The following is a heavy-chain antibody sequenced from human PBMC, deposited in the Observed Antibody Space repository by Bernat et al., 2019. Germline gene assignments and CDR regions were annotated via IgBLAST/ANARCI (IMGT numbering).Heavy chain of an antibody. D-gene: IGHD3-9*01. Sequence: QLQLQESGPGLVKPSETLSLTCTVSGGSISSSSYYWGWIRQPPGKGLEWIGSSYYSGSTYYNPSLKSRVTISVDTSKNQFSLKLSSVTAADTAVSYCARLLDFDWLLGTLYGMEVWGQGTTVTVSS. V-gene: IGHV4-39*01. CDR2: SYYSGST. J-gene: IGHJ6*02. CDR3: ARLLDFDWLLGTLYGMEV. CDR1: GGSISSSSYY.